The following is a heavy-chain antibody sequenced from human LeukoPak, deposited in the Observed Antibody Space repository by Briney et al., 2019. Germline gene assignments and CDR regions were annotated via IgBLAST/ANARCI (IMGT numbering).Heavy chain of an antibody. CDR2: ISGGSGST. J-gene: IGHJ4*02. CDR3: AKEGCTFSTCYINC. V-gene: IGHV3-23*01. D-gene: IGHD2-2*02. CDR1: GFTFSSYA. Sequence: GGSLRLSCAASGFTFSSYAMSWVRQAPGKGLEWVSVISGGSGSTHYADSVNYADSVKGRFTISRDNSKNTLHLQMNSLRADDTAVYYCAKEGCTFSTCYINCWGQGTLVTVSS.